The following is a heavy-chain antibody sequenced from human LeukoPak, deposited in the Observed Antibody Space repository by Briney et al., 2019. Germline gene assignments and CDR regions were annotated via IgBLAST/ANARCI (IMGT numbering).Heavy chain of an antibody. CDR1: GGSISSSSYY. D-gene: IGHD6-6*01. CDR2: IYYSGST. CDR3: ASILQLVGSPGHYYYMDV. J-gene: IGHJ6*03. Sequence: SETLSLTCTVSGGSISSSSYYWGWIRQPPGKGLEWIGSIYYSGSTYYNPSLKSRVTISVDTSRNQFSLKLSSVTAADTAVYYCASILQLVGSPGHYYYMDVWGKGTTVTVSS. V-gene: IGHV4-39*01.